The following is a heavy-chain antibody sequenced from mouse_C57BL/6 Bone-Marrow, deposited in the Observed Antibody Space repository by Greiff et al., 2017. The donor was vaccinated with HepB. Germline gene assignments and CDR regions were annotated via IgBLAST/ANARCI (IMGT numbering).Heavy chain of an antibody. D-gene: IGHD2-5*01. J-gene: IGHJ2*01. CDR3: ARWAYYSNYRLYY. CDR2: IYPGSGST. CDR1: GYTFTSYW. Sequence: VQLQQPGAELVKPGASVKMSCKASGYTFTSYWITWVKQRPGQGLEWIGDIYPGSGSTNYNEKFKSKATLTVDTSSSTAYMQLSSLTSEDSAVYYCARWAYYSNYRLYYWGQGTTLTVSS. V-gene: IGHV1-55*01.